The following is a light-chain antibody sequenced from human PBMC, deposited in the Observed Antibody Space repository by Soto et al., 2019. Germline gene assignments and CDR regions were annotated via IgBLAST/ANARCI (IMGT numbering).Light chain of an antibody. CDR1: QSIGTY. CDR3: QQYNNWPRT. J-gene: IGKJ1*01. Sequence: DIQMTQSPSSLSASVGDRVTITCRASQSIGTYLNWYLQKPGKAPQLLIHAASSLQTGVPSRFSGSGSGTEFTLTISSLQPEDFAVYYCQQYNNWPRTFGQGTKVEIK. V-gene: IGKV1-39*01. CDR2: AAS.